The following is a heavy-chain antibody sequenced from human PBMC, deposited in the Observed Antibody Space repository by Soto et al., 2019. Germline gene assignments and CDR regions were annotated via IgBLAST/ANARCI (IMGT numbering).Heavy chain of an antibody. CDR2: ISYDGSNK. J-gene: IGHJ4*02. CDR1: GFTFSSNG. D-gene: IGHD3-3*01. V-gene: IGHV3-30*18. Sequence: QVQLVESGGGVVQPGRSLRLSCAASGFTFSSNGMHWVRQAPGKGLEWVAVISYDGSNKYYADSVKSRFTISRDNSKNTLYLQMNSLRAEDTAVYYCAKDQGITIFGVVEYYFDYWGQGTLVTVSS. CDR3: AKDQGITIFGVVEYYFDY.